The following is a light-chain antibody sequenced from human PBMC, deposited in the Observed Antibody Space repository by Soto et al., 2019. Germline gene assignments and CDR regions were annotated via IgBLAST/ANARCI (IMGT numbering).Light chain of an antibody. CDR3: CSYAGTYTYV. V-gene: IGLV2-11*01. J-gene: IGLJ1*01. CDR2: DVS. Sequence: QSVLTQPRSVSGSPGQSVTISCTGTSSDVGSYNYVSWYQQHPGKAPKLIIYDVSQRPSGVPDRFSGSKSGNTASLTISGLQAEDEADYYCCSYAGTYTYVFGTETKLTVL. CDR1: SSDVGSYNY.